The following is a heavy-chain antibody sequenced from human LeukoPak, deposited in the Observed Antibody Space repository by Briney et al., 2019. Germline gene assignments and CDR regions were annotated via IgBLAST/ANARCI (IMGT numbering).Heavy chain of an antibody. J-gene: IGHJ6*03. Sequence: HPGGSLRLSCAASGFTFSGYGMSWVRQAPGKGLEWVSAISGSGGSTYYADSVKGRFTISRDNSKNTLYLQMNSLRAEDTAVYYCAKANGDYVTYYYYYYMDVWGKGTTVTISS. CDR2: ISGSGGST. V-gene: IGHV3-23*01. D-gene: IGHD2-8*01. CDR3: AKANGDYVTYYYYYYMDV. CDR1: GFTFSGYG.